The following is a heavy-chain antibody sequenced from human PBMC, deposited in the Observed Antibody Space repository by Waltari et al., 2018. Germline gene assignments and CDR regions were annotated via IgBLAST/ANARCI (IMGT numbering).Heavy chain of an antibody. V-gene: IGHV4-38-2*01. CDR3: ARLMITFGGVIVSLDY. CDR1: GYSISSGYY. Sequence: QVQLQESGPGLVKPSETLSLTCAVSGYSISSGYYWGWIRQPPGKGLEWIGSIYHSGSCYYSPSLKSGVTIAVDTSKNQFSLKLSSVPAADTAVYYCARLMITFGGVIVSLDYWGQGTLVTVSS. D-gene: IGHD3-16*02. J-gene: IGHJ4*02. CDR2: IYHSGSC.